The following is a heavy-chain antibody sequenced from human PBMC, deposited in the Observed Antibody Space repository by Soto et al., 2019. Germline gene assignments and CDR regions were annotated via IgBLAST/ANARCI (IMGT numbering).Heavy chain of an antibody. Sequence: QVQLVQSGAEVKKPGSSVKVSCKASGGTFSSYAISWVRQAPGQGLEWMGGIIPIFGTANYAQKLRGRVTITADESTSTDDEGQSSLRSEDTAVYYCPRVGVYCISTSCTIPPVYRYYYYGMDVWGQGTTVTVSS. J-gene: IGHJ6*02. CDR3: PRVGVYCISTSCTIPPVYRYYYYGMDV. CDR2: IIPIFGTA. V-gene: IGHV1-69*12. CDR1: GGTFSSYA. D-gene: IGHD2-2*01.